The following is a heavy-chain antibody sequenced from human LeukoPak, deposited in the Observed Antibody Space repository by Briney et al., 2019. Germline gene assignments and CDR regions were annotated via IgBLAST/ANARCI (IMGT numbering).Heavy chain of an antibody. Sequence: PSETLSLTCTVSGGSISSSSYYWGWIRQPPGKGLEWIGSIYYSGSTYYNPSLKSRVTISVDTSKNQFSLKLSSVTAADTAVYYCAGRYCSSTSCYVSFDYWGQGNLVTVSS. CDR3: AGRYCSSTSCYVSFDY. CDR2: IYYSGST. D-gene: IGHD2-2*01. CDR1: GGSISSSSYY. J-gene: IGHJ4*02. V-gene: IGHV4-39*01.